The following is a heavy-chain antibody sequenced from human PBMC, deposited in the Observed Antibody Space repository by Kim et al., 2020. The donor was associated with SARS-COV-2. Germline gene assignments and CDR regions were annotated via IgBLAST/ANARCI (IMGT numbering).Heavy chain of an antibody. D-gene: IGHD5-18*01. CDR3: AVDTAFVYGLDV. V-gene: IGHV3-74*03. CDR1: GFPFSNYW. Sequence: GGSLRLSCAASGFPFSNYWMHWVRQGPGKGLEWVSRISSDGTSETYADSVKGRFTISRDNAKNTLFLEMNRLRAEDTAVYYCAVDTAFVYGLDVWGQGTTITVAS. CDR2: ISSDGTSE. J-gene: IGHJ6*02.